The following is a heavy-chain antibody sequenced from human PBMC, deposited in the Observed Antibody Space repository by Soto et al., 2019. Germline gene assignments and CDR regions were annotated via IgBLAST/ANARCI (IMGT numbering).Heavy chain of an antibody. Sequence: ASVKVSCKASGYTFTSYGISWVRQAPGQGLEWMGWISAYNGNTNYAQKLQGRVTMTTDTSTSTAYMEPRSLRSDDTAVYYCARQDSSSWYRSWFDPWGQGTLVTVSS. J-gene: IGHJ5*02. CDR2: ISAYNGNT. V-gene: IGHV1-18*01. CDR3: ARQDSSSWYRSWFDP. D-gene: IGHD6-13*01. CDR1: GYTFTSYG.